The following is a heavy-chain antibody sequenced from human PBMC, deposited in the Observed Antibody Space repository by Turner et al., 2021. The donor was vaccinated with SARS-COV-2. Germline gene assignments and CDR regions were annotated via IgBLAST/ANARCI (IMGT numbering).Heavy chain of an antibody. V-gene: IGHV3-33*01. CDR2: IWSNGINK. CDR1: GLTCRCDG. Sequence: ESGGGVVQPGTSLRLSCAASGLTCRCDGMHWVRQAQGKGLEWVAFIWSNGINKYDADSVKVRFTISRDNSKNTLYLQMISLRAEDTALYYWVREPPSSGFAFAAWGQGTMVTISS. J-gene: IGHJ3*01. CDR3: VREPPSSGFAFAA. D-gene: IGHD3-22*01.